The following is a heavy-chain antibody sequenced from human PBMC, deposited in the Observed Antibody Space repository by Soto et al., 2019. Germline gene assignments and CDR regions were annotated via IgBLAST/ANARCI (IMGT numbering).Heavy chain of an antibody. CDR3: ARPAPSGSYPNYYYYGMDV. CDR1: GDSITTTTYY. Sequence: PSETLSLTCIVSGDSITTTTYYWGWIRQPPGKGLEWIGSFHYGGSTSYNPSLKSRVTIFVDTSKNQFSLIVNYVTAADTAVYYCARPAPSGSYPNYYYYGMDVWGQGTTVTVSS. CDR2: FHYGGST. D-gene: IGHD1-26*01. J-gene: IGHJ6*02. V-gene: IGHV4-39*01.